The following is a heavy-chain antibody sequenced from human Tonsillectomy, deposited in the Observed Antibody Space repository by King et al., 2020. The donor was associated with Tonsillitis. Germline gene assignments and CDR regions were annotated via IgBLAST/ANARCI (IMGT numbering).Heavy chain of an antibody. CDR2: IKPDGSDK. D-gene: IGHD5-12*01. Sequence: QLVQSGGDLVQPGGSLRLSCAASGFTFSSYWMSWVRQAPGQGLEWVANIKPDGSDKYHVDSVKGRFTISRDNAKNSLYLQMNSLRAEDTAVYYCATTPYGGYDYWGQGTLVTVSS. CDR1: GFTFSSYW. J-gene: IGHJ4*02. CDR3: ATTPYGGYDY. V-gene: IGHV3-7*03.